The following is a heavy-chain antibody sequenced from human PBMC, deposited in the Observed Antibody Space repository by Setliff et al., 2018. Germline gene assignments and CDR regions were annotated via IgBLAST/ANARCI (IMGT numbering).Heavy chain of an antibody. J-gene: IGHJ6*03. V-gene: IGHV4-39*01. CDR3: ARHVGTRSRGYNYYYYFMDV. D-gene: IGHD3-10*01. Sequence: PSETLSLTCTVSGGSLSGTLRGYAVFWGWIRQPPGKELEWIGSAYYNGDSYYNPSLKSRVTMSVDTSRNQFSLHLISVTAADTAVYYCARHVGTRSRGYNYYYYFMDVWGKGTTVTVSS. CDR2: AYYNGDS. CDR1: GGSLSGTLRGYAVF.